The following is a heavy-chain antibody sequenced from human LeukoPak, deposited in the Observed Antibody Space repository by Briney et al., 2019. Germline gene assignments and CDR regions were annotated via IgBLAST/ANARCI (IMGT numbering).Heavy chain of an antibody. CDR2: INPNSGGT. CDR3: AREGSMVRGVHDAFDI. Sequence: ASVKVSCKASGYTFTGYYMHWVRQAPGQGLEWMGWINPNSGGTNYAQKFQGRVTMTRDTSISTAYMELSRLRSDDTAVYYCAREGSMVRGVHDAFDIWGQGTMVTVSS. V-gene: IGHV1-2*02. J-gene: IGHJ3*02. CDR1: GYTFTGYY. D-gene: IGHD3-10*01.